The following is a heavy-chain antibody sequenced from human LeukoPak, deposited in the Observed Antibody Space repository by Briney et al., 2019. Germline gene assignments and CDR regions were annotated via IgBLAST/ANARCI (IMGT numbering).Heavy chain of an antibody. CDR3: ARERELRGAGRNFDY. J-gene: IGHJ4*02. Sequence: GGSLRLSCAASGFPFSSYSMTWVRQAPGKGLEWVSFISSSSSYIYYADSVKGRFTISRDNAKNSLYLQMNSLRAEDTAVYYCARERELRGAGRNFDYWGQGTLVTVSS. D-gene: IGHD1-26*01. CDR1: GFPFSSYS. CDR2: ISSSSSYI. V-gene: IGHV3-21*01.